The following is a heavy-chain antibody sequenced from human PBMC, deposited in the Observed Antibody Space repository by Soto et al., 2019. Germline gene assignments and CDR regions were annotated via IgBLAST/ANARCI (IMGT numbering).Heavy chain of an antibody. V-gene: IGHV3-21*01. CDR1: GFTFSSYS. D-gene: IGHD2-2*01. J-gene: IGHJ4*02. CDR2: ISSSSSYI. CDR3: ARELYAAREFDF. Sequence: PGGSLRLSCAASGFTFSSYSMNWVRQAPGKGLEWVSSISSSSSYIYYADSLKGRFTISRDDAKNSLYLQMNSLRAEDTAVYYCARELYAAREFDFWGQGTQVTVS.